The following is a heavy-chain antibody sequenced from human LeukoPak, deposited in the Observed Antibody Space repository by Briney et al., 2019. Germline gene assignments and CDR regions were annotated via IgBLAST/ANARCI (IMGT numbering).Heavy chain of an antibody. V-gene: IGHV4-4*09. CDR2: INTKGET. D-gene: IGHD2-21*01. J-gene: IGHJ4*02. Sequence: SETLSLTCTVSGVSMSAYQWSWVRQSPEKGLEWIGCINTKGETSYNPSLKSRVTTSVDTSKSQFSLRLTSVTAADTAAYYYATSNEAKIAPFDHWGQGAPVTVSS. CDR1: GVSMSAYQ. CDR3: ATSNEAKIAPFDH.